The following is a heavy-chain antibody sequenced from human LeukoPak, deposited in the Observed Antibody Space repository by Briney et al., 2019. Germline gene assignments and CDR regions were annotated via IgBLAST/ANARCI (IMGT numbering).Heavy chain of an antibody. CDR3: ASGLVTADAFDI. D-gene: IGHD2-21*02. Sequence: GASVKVSCKASGYTFTSYAMHWVRQAPGQRLEWMGWINAGNSNTKYSQKFQGRVTITRDTSASTAYMELSSLRSEDTAVYYCASGLVTADAFDIWGQGTMVTVSS. CDR1: GYTFTSYA. V-gene: IGHV1-3*01. J-gene: IGHJ3*02. CDR2: INAGNSNT.